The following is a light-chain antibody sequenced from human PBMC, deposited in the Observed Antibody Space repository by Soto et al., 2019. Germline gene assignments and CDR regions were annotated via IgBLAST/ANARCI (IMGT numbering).Light chain of an antibody. Sequence: EIVLTQSPATLSFSPGERATLSCRTSQTNRGLSNWHQQRPGQAPRLLIYDTSNRATDIPARSSGSGLGTVFIVTMSSLDPEGFVVYSYQHRHNCPITGGQGTGLDIK. V-gene: IGKV3-11*01. J-gene: IGKJ5*01. CDR2: DTS. CDR1: QTNRGL. CDR3: QHRHNCPIT.